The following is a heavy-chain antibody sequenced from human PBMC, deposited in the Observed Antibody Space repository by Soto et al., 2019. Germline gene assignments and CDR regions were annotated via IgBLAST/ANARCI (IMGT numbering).Heavy chain of an antibody. V-gene: IGHV4-31*03. CDR2: IYYSGST. J-gene: IGHJ3*02. CDR3: ARDLRGTITFGGVIPKDDAFDI. D-gene: IGHD3-16*02. CDR1: GGSISSGGYY. Sequence: LSLTCTVSGGSISSGGYYWSWIRQQPGKGLEWIRYIYYSGSTYYNPSLKSRVTISVDTSKNQFSLKLSSVTAADTAVYYCARDLRGTITFGGVIPKDDAFDIWGQGTMVTVSS.